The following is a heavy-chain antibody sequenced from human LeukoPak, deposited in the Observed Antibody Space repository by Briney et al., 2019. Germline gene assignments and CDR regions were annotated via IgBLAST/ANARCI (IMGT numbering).Heavy chain of an antibody. CDR2: IKSKTDGGTT. Sequence: PGGSLRLSCAASGFTFSNAWMSWVRQAPGKGLEWVGRIKSKTDGGTTDYAAPVKGRFTISRDDSKNTLYLQMNSLRAEDTAVYYCAKDVDIWRYNWFDPWGQGTLVTVSS. CDR1: GFTFSNAW. CDR3: AKDVDIWRYNWFDP. J-gene: IGHJ5*02. V-gene: IGHV3-15*01. D-gene: IGHD5-12*01.